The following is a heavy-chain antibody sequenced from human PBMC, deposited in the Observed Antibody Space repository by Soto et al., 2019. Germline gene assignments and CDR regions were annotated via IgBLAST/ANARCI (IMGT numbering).Heavy chain of an antibody. V-gene: IGHV4-31*03. CDR3: ARATGTLRSRNCDY. Sequence: LSLTCSVYGGSIIPIGHYWTWIRQPPEKALEWIGSIDHTGSTYYSKSLRSRLTMSVDTSKSQFSLRLSSVTAADKAVYYCARATGTLRSRNCDYWGQGSLVSVSS. D-gene: IGHD4-17*01. CDR2: IDHTGST. J-gene: IGHJ4*02. CDR1: GGSIIPIGHY.